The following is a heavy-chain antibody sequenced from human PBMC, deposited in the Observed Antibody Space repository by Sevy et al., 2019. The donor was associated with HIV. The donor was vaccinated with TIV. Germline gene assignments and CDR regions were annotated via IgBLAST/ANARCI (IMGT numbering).Heavy chain of an antibody. Sequence: SETLSLTCAVYNGSFSGYYWTWIRQTPAEGLEWIGEINHSGVTNYNPSLKSRVTISKDTSKNQFSLKVTSLDAADTAVYYCARRAPYYYDNTSKYLLSNYLDFWGRGTPVTVSS. CDR2: INHSGVT. D-gene: IGHD3-22*01. V-gene: IGHV4-34*01. CDR1: NGSFSGYY. CDR3: ARRAPYYYDNTSKYLLSNYLDF. J-gene: IGHJ4*02.